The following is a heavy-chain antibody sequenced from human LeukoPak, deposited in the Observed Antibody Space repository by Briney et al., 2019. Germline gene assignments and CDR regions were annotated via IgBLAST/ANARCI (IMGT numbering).Heavy chain of an antibody. V-gene: IGHV3-23*01. J-gene: IGHJ4*02. CDR3: AKGPDSGYSNRFCDY. CDR1: GFTFSSYA. Sequence: GGSLRLSCAASGFTFSSYAMSWVRQAPGRGLEWVSAISGSGGSTYYADSVKGRFTISRDNSKNTLYLQMNSLRAEDTAVYYCAKGPDSGYSNRFCDYWGQGTLVTVSS. D-gene: IGHD6-13*01. CDR2: ISGSGGST.